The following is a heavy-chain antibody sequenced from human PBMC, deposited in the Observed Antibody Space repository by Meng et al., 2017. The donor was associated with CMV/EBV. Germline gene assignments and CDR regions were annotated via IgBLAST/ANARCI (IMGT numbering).Heavy chain of an antibody. CDR1: GYTFTGHY. V-gene: IGHV1-2*02. D-gene: IGHD1-26*01. J-gene: IGHJ6*02. CDR2: TNPNSGDT. CDR3: ARDLLGSYLQYYYYGMDV. Sequence: ASVPVSCKASGYTFTGHYMHWVRQAPGQGLEWMGWTNPNSGDTNYAQKFQGRVNMTRTMSLSTAYMELSRLRSDDTAVYYCARDLLGSYLQYYYYGMDVWGQGTTVTVSS.